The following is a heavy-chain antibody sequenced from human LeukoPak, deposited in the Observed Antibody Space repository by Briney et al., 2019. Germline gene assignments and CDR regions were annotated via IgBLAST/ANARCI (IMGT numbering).Heavy chain of an antibody. V-gene: IGHV3-30*02. Sequence: GGSLRLSCAASGFTFSSYGMHWVRQAPGKGLEWVAFIRYDGSNKYYADSVKGRFTISRDNSKNTLYLQTNSLRAEDTAVYYCAKDSERVGYYDSSGYYPDAFDIWGQGTMVTVSS. CDR2: IRYDGSNK. CDR1: GFTFSSYG. D-gene: IGHD3-22*01. J-gene: IGHJ3*02. CDR3: AKDSERVGYYDSSGYYPDAFDI.